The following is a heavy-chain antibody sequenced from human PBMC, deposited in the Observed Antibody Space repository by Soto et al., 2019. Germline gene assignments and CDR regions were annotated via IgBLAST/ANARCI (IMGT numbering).Heavy chain of an antibody. J-gene: IGHJ4*01. CDR1: GGSLSGYY. D-gene: IGHD5-12*01. CDR3: ARGQEGVVATH. V-gene: IGHV4-34*01. CDR2: VKDGGHT. Sequence: QVQLQQWGAGLLKPSETLSLNCAVTGGSLSGYYWSWIRQPPGKGLEWLGEVKDGGHTNYSPSLRGRVTISSDTSNNQFSLRLNSVTAADTVVYYCARGQEGVVATHWDHGSLVTVSS.